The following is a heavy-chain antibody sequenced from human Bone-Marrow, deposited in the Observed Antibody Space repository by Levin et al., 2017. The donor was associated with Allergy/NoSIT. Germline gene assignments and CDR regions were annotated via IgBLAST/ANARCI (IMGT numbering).Heavy chain of an antibody. V-gene: IGHV3-7*02. CDR1: GFTFSGYW. CDR2: INRDGGDG. Sequence: GESLKISCASSGFTFSGYWMAWVRQAPGKGLEWVANINRDGGDGYYVDSVKGRFTISRDNARNTLDLQMNSLRVEDTAVYYCARNGAWSFEFWGQGTLVTVSS. J-gene: IGHJ4*02. D-gene: IGHD2-8*01. CDR3: ARNGAWSFEF.